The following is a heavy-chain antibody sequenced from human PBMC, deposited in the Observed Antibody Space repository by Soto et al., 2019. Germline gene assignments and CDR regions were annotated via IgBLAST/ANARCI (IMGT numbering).Heavy chain of an antibody. CDR1: GGSISSGDYY. V-gene: IGHV4-30-4*01. J-gene: IGHJ4*02. CDR2: IYYSGST. CDR3: ARATIFGVVIFDY. D-gene: IGHD3-3*01. Sequence: QVQLQESGPGLVKPSQTLSLTCTVSGGSISSGDYYWSWIRQPPGKGLEWIGYIYYSGSTYYNPYRKRRVTISVDTSKNQFSLKLSSVTAAGTAVYYCARATIFGVVIFDYWGQGTLVTVSS.